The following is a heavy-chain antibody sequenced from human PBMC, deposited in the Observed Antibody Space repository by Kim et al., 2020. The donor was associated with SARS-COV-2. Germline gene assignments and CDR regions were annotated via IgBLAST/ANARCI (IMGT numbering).Heavy chain of an antibody. V-gene: IGHV5-51*01. CDR2: IYPGDSDT. J-gene: IGHJ5*02. CDR3: ARLPGSASYLDWFDP. CDR1: GYSFTSYW. D-gene: IGHD3-10*01. Sequence: GESLKISCKGSGYSFTSYWIGWVRQMPGKGLEWMGIIYPGDSDTRYSPSFQGQVTISADKSISTAYLQWSSLKASDTAMYYCARLPGSASYLDWFDPWGQGTLVTVSS.